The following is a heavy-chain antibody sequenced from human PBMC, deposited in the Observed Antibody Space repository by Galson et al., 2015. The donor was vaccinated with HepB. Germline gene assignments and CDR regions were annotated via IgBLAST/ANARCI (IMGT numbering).Heavy chain of an antibody. V-gene: IGHV3-33*08. D-gene: IGHD3-16*01. CDR1: GFTFSSYG. CDR3: ARDRKNYVWGSYYYYYGMDV. J-gene: IGHJ6*02. CDR2: IWYDGSNK. Sequence: SLRLSCAASGFTFSSYGMHWVRQAPGKGLEWVAVIWYDGSNKYYADSVKGRFTISRDNSKNTLYLQVNSLRAEDTAVYYCARDRKNYVWGSYYYYYGMDVWGQGTTVTVSS.